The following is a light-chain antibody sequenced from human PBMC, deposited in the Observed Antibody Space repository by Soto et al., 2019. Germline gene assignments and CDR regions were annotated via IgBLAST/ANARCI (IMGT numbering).Light chain of an antibody. J-gene: IGKJ2*01. V-gene: IGKV1-5*01. CDR2: DAS. Sequence: DIPMTQSPSTLSASVEDRVTITCQASQSCNNWLAWYQQKPGKAPKLLIYDASTLQSGVPSRFSGSGSGTEFTLTRSSLQPDDFPTYYCQKSDGYFGQGTRLEIK. CDR1: QSCNNW. CDR3: QKSDGY.